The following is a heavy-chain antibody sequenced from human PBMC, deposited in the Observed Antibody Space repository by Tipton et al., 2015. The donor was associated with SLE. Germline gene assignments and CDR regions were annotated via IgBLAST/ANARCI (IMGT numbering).Heavy chain of an antibody. J-gene: IGHJ3*02. CDR2: IYYSGST. Sequence: TLSLTCSVSGGSINNSYYYWAWIRQPPGKGLEWIGSIYYSGSTFNNPSLKSRVTISVDTSKNQFSLKLSSVTAADTAVYYCAQAHLWGSYRYASDIWGQGTMVTVSS. CDR1: GGSINNSYYY. V-gene: IGHV4-39*07. CDR3: AQAHLWGSYRYASDI. D-gene: IGHD3-16*02.